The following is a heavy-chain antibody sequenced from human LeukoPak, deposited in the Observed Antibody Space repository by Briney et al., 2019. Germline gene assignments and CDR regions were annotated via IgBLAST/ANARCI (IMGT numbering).Heavy chain of an antibody. Sequence: SVKVSCKASGYTFTGYYMHWVRQAPGQGLEWMGGIIPIFGTANYAQKFQGRVTITADESTSTAYMELSSLRSEDTAVYYCARVPNGYQLLSYYFDYWGQGTLVTVSS. CDR2: IIPIFGTA. J-gene: IGHJ4*02. D-gene: IGHD2-2*01. CDR3: ARVPNGYQLLSYYFDY. CDR1: GYTFTGYY. V-gene: IGHV1-69*13.